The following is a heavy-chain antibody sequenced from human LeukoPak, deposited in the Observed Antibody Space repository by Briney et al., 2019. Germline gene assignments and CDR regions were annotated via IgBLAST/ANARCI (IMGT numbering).Heavy chain of an antibody. J-gene: IGHJ4*02. Sequence: GGSLRLSCAASGFTFRSYSMNWVRQAPGKGLEWVSYISSSSTIYYADSVKGRFTISRDNAKNSLYLQMNSLRVEDTAVYYCARGPAYGSRSDYLDYWGQGTLVTVSS. CDR3: ARGPAYGSRSDYLDY. CDR2: ISSSSTI. V-gene: IGHV3-48*04. CDR1: GFTFRSYS. D-gene: IGHD3-10*01.